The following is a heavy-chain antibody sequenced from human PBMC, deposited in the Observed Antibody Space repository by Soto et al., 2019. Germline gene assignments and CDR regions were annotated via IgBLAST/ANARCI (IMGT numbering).Heavy chain of an antibody. D-gene: IGHD6-19*01. CDR2: INPSGGST. V-gene: IGHV1-46*01. CDR3: ARDRYQALAVAGAYWYFDL. Sequence: QVQLVQSGAEVKKPGASVKVSCKASGYTFTSYYMHWVRQAPGQGLEWMGIINPSGGSTSYAQKFQGRVTMTRDTSTSTVYMELSSLRSEDTAVYYCARDRYQALAVAGAYWYFDLWGRGTLVTVSS. CDR1: GYTFTSYY. J-gene: IGHJ2*01.